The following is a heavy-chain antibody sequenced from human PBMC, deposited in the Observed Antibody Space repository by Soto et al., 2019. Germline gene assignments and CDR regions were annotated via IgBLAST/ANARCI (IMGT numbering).Heavy chain of an antibody. Sequence: EVQLLESGGGLVQPGGSLRLSCAASGFTFSSYAMSWVRQAPGKGLEWVSAISGSGGSTYYADSVKGRFTISRDNSKNTLYLQMNSLRAEDTAVYYCARRELLQFSYFDYWGQGTLVTVSS. CDR1: GFTFSSYA. CDR3: ARRELLQFSYFDY. V-gene: IGHV3-23*01. D-gene: IGHD1-26*01. J-gene: IGHJ4*02. CDR2: ISGSGGST.